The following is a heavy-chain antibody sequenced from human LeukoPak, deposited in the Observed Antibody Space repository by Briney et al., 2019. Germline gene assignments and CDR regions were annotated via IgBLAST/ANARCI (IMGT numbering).Heavy chain of an antibody. J-gene: IGHJ6*02. Sequence: GGSLRLSCAASGFTFDDYAMHWVRQAPGKGLEWVSGISWNSGSIGYADSVKGRFTISRDNAKNSLYLQMNSLRAEDTAVYYCVSRLGPEDFYYYYYGLDVWGQGTTVTVSS. D-gene: IGHD6-6*01. CDR2: ISWNSGSI. CDR1: GFTFDDYA. V-gene: IGHV3-9*01. CDR3: VSRLGPEDFYYYYYGLDV.